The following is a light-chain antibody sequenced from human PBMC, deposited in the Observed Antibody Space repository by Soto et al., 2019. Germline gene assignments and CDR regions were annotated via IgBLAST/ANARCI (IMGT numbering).Light chain of an antibody. CDR3: MQGLSGFT. Sequence: DIVMTQSPLSLPVTPGEPASISCRSSQSLLHSNGYNYLEWYVQKPGQSPQLLSYLGSDRASGVPGRFSGSGAGTDFTLKISRVEAEDVGVYYCMQGLSGFTFGPGTKVDIK. CDR1: QSLLHSNGYNY. CDR2: LGS. V-gene: IGKV2-28*01. J-gene: IGKJ3*01.